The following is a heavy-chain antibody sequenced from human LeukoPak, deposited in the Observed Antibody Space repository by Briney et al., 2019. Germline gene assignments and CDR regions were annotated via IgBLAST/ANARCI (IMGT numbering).Heavy chain of an antibody. CDR2: INQDGREE. V-gene: IGHV3-7*01. CDR3: VRDGGVSGYDLLDY. J-gene: IGHJ4*02. Sequence: GGSLRLSCAASGFSFSNYWMTWVRQAPGKGLERVGHINQDGREEPHMDSAKARFIISRDNAKNSPLLQMTGTRAENTAVYYCVRDGGVSGYDLLDYWGQGTLVTVSS. CDR1: GFSFSNYW. D-gene: IGHD5-12*01.